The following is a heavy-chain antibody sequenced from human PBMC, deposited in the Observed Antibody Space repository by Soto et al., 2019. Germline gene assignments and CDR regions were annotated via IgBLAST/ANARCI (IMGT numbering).Heavy chain of an antibody. CDR2: ISGSGGST. J-gene: IGHJ6*02. V-gene: IGHV3-23*01. Sequence: GGSLRLSCAASVFTFSSYAMSWVRQAPGKGLEWVSAISGSGGSTYYADSVKGRFTISRDNSKNTLYLQMNSLRAEDTAVYYCATLNYDFWSGYYTPWYYYGMDVWGQGTTVTVSS. CDR3: ATLNYDFWSGYYTPWYYYGMDV. CDR1: VFTFSSYA. D-gene: IGHD3-3*01.